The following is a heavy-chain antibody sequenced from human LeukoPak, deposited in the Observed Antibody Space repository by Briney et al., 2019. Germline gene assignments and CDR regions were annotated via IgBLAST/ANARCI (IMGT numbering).Heavy chain of an antibody. D-gene: IGHD3-22*01. Sequence: SQTLSLTCTVSGGSISSGDYYWSWIRQPPGKGLEWIGYIYYSGSTYYNPSLKSRGTISVDTSKNQFSLKLSSVTAADTAVYYCARVGADYYDSSGYYFDYWGQGTLVTVSS. J-gene: IGHJ4*02. CDR3: ARVGADYYDSSGYYFDY. V-gene: IGHV4-30-4*08. CDR2: IYYSGST. CDR1: GGSISSGDYY.